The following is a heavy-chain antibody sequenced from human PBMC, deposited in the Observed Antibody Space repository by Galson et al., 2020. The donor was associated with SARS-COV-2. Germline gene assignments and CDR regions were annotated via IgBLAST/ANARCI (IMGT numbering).Heavy chain of an antibody. CDR2: ISYDGSNK. Sequence: GGSLRLSCAASGFTFSSYAMHWVRQAPGKGLEWVAVISYDGSNKYYADSVKGRFTISRDNSKNTLYLQMNSLRAEDTAVYYCASIYSGSYYGAFDIWGQGTMVTVSS. V-gene: IGHV3-30*04. CDR3: ASIYSGSYYGAFDI. CDR1: GFTFSSYA. D-gene: IGHD1-26*01. J-gene: IGHJ3*02.